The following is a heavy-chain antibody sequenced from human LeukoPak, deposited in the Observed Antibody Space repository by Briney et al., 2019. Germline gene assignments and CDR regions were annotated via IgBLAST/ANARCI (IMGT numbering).Heavy chain of an antibody. CDR1: GASISSSYW. Sequence: SGTLSLTCAVSGASISSSYWWSWVRQPPGKGLEWIGEIYHSGSTNYNPSLKSRVTISVDKSKNQFSLKLSSVTAADTAVYYCARSHSSTSWFFDSWGQGTLVTVSS. V-gene: IGHV4-4*02. CDR2: IYHSGST. D-gene: IGHD6-6*01. J-gene: IGHJ4*02. CDR3: ARSHSSTSWFFDS.